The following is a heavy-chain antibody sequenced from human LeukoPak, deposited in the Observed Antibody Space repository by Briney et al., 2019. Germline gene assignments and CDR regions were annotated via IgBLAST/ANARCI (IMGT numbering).Heavy chain of an antibody. Sequence: GGSLRLSCAASGFTFSSYAMSWVRQAPGKGLEWVSAISGTGGSTFYADSMKGRFTISRDNSKNTLYLQMNSLRAEDTAVHYCAKSGRGYSYVDYWGQGTLVTVSS. V-gene: IGHV3-23*01. CDR3: AKSGRGYSYVDY. CDR1: GFTFSSYA. D-gene: IGHD5-18*01. CDR2: ISGTGGST. J-gene: IGHJ4*02.